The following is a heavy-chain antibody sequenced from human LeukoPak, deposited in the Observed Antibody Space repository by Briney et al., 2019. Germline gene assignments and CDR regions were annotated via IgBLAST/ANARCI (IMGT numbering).Heavy chain of an antibody. D-gene: IGHD6-19*01. CDR3: ASHSSGWYVDLDY. CDR2: INPNSGGT. J-gene: IGHJ4*02. CDR1: GYTFTGYY. Sequence: ASVKVSCKASGYTFTGYYMHWVRQAPGQGLEWMGWINPNSGGTNYAQKFQGRVTMTRDTSISTAYMELSRLRSDDTAVYYCASHSSGWYVDLDYWGQGTLVTVSS. V-gene: IGHV1-2*02.